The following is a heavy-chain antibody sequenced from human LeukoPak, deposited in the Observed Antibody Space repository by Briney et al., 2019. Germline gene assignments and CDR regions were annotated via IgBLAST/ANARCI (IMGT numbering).Heavy chain of an antibody. CDR2: VYYSGST. V-gene: IGHV4-39*01. CDR3: ARGLPYDYVWGSYRYTFDC. D-gene: IGHD3-16*02. Sequence: SQTLSLTCTVAGGSISSSSYYWGWIRQPPGKGLGWIVSVYYSGSTYYNPSLKSRVTISVGTSKTQFSLKLRSVTAAATAVSYCARGLPYDYVWGSYRYTFDCWGQGTLVTVSS. J-gene: IGHJ4*02. CDR1: GGSISSSSYY.